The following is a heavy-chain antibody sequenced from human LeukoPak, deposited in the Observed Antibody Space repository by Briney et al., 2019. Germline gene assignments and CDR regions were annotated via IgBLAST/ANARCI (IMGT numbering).Heavy chain of an antibody. CDR1: GYTFTSYG. Sequence: ASVKVSCKASGYTFTSYGISWVRQAPGQGLEWMGWISAYNGNTNYAQKLQGRVTMTTDTSTSTAYMELRSLRSDDTAVYYCATDPYSSSSRGEDYWGQGTLVTVSS. CDR2: ISAYNGNT. J-gene: IGHJ4*02. CDR3: ATDPYSSSSRGEDY. D-gene: IGHD6-6*01. V-gene: IGHV1-18*01.